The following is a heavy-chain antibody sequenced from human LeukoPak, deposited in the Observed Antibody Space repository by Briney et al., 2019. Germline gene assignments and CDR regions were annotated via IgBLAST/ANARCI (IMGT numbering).Heavy chain of an antibody. CDR3: ARTVYALRGQRLIPGFDY. CDR2: IGTIISTT. CDR1: GFTFRTYE. J-gene: IGHJ4*02. V-gene: IGHV3-48*03. Sequence: PGGFLRPSCAASGFTFRTYEMNWVRQAPGKGLEWASYIGTIISTTYYADSVKGRFTVSRDDAKSSLYLQMSSLRAEDTAVYYCARTVYALRGQRLIPGFDYWGQGTLVTVSS. D-gene: IGHD6-25*01.